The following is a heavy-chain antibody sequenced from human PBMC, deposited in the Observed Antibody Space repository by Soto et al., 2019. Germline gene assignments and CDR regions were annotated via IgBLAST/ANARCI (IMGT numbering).Heavy chain of an antibody. D-gene: IGHD3-3*01. CDR3: ARALRSNYDVGSGYPHPDYYFDY. V-gene: IGHV4-34*01. CDR2: INHSGST. J-gene: IGHJ4*02. CDR1: GGSFSGYY. Sequence: SETLSLTCAVYGGSFSGYYWSWIRQPPGKGLEWIGEINHSGSTNYNPSLKSRVTISVDTSKNQFSLKLSSVTAADTAVYYCARALRSNYDVGSGYPHPDYYFDYWGKGTLVTVSS.